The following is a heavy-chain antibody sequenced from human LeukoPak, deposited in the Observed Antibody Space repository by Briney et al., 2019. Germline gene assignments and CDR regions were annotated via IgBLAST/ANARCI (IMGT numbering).Heavy chain of an antibody. J-gene: IGHJ4*02. CDR2: IIPIFGTA. Sequence: SVKVSCKASGGTFSSYAISWVRQAPGQGLEWMGGIIPIFGTANYAQKFQGRVTITADESTSTAYMGLSSLRSEDTAVYYCARGSGSGWPRPDLGYWGQGTLVTVSS. CDR1: GGTFSSYA. V-gene: IGHV1-69*13. CDR3: ARGSGSGWPRPDLGY. D-gene: IGHD6-19*01.